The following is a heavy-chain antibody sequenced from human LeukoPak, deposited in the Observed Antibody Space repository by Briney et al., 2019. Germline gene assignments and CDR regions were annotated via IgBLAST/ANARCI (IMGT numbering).Heavy chain of an antibody. Sequence: PGGSLRLSCAASGFTLSSYAMSWVRQAPGKGLEWVSAISGSGGSTYYADSVKGRFTISRDNSKNTLYLQMNSLRAEDTAVYYCAKKRYQLLSHFDYWGQGTLVTVSS. D-gene: IGHD2-2*01. CDR3: AKKRYQLLSHFDY. J-gene: IGHJ4*02. CDR1: GFTLSSYA. CDR2: ISGSGGST. V-gene: IGHV3-23*01.